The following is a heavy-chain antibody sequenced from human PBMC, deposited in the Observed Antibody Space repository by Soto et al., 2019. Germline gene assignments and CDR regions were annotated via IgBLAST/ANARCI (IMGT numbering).Heavy chain of an antibody. J-gene: IGHJ3*02. CDR2: ISRSGATI. CDR3: VREGPSSGRCHTSFAFDM. CDR1: GFTSWDYH. V-gene: IGHV3-11*01. D-gene: IGHD2-2*02. Sequence: GVSLRLSCAASGFTSWDYHMGWIRQAPGKGLEWVSYISRSGATIYYTDSVKGRFTISRDNAKNSLNLQMNSLRSADTAVYYCVREGPSSGRCHTSFAFDMWEQGT.